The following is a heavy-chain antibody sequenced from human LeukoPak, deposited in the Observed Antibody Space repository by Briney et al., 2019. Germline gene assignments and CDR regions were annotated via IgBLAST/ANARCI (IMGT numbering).Heavy chain of an antibody. D-gene: IGHD1-26*01. CDR1: GGSISNYF. Sequence: SETLSLTCTVSGGSISNYFWNWIRQSPGKRLEWIGFVYNGGSTNYNPSLKSRVTMSVDTSKNQFSLKMSYVTAADTAMYYCARERSGSYYRWYFDLWGRGTLVTVST. CDR2: VYNGGST. V-gene: IGHV4-59*01. CDR3: ARERSGSYYRWYFDL. J-gene: IGHJ2*01.